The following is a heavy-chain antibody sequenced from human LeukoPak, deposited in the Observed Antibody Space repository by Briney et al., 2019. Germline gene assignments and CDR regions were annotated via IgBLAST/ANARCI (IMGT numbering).Heavy chain of an antibody. CDR1: GGSFSGYY. CDR3: ATGLNNYYDSSGSPNWFDP. Sequence: SETLSLTCAVYGGSFSGYYWSWIRQPPGKGLEWIGDINHSGSTNYNPSLKSRVTISVDTSKNQFSLKLSSVTAADTAVYYCATGLNNYYDSSGSPNWFDPWGQGTLVIVSS. CDR2: INHSGST. J-gene: IGHJ5*02. V-gene: IGHV4-34*01. D-gene: IGHD3-22*01.